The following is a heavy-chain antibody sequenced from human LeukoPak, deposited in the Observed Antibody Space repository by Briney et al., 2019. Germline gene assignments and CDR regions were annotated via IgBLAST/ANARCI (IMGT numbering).Heavy chain of an antibody. Sequence: ASVKVSCKPSGYTFTGYYMHWVRQAPGQRLEWMGWINAGNGNTKYSQKFQGRVTITRDTSASTAYMELSSLRSEDTAVYYCATQPGIASSGPLYNWFDPWGQGTLVTVSS. CDR1: GYTFTGYY. J-gene: IGHJ5*02. D-gene: IGHD6-13*01. CDR3: ATQPGIASSGPLYNWFDP. V-gene: IGHV1-3*01. CDR2: INAGNGNT.